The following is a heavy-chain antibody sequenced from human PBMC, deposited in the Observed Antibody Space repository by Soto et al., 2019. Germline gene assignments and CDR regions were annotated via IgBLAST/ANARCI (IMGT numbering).Heavy chain of an antibody. CDR2: INEDGSAK. CDR1: GFIFSSFW. Sequence: GGSLRLSCAASGFIFSSFWMNWVRQAPGRGMEWVAKINEDGSAKYFADSVEGRFTISRDNAKNSLFLQMSSLRDEDTAIYYCAKDVEWSIDFWGQGTLVTVSS. V-gene: IGHV3-7*01. J-gene: IGHJ4*02. D-gene: IGHD3-3*01. CDR3: AKDVEWSIDF.